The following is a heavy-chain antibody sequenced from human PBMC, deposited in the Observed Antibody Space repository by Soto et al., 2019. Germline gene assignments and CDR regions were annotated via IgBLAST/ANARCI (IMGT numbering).Heavy chain of an antibody. CDR1: GFTFSSYG. Sequence: PGGSLRLSCAASGFTFSSYGMPWVRQAPGKGLEWVAVISYDGSNKDYADSVKGRFTISRDNSKNTLYLQMNSLRAEDTAEYYCAKYRIAARPGFINGIDVWGQGTTVTVSS. CDR2: ISYDGSNK. CDR3: AKYRIAARPGFINGIDV. D-gene: IGHD6-6*01. J-gene: IGHJ6*02. V-gene: IGHV3-30*18.